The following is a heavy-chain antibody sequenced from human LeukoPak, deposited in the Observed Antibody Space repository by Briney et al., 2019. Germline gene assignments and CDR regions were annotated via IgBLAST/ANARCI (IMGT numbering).Heavy chain of an antibody. Sequence: GESLKISCKGSGYRFTSYWITWVRQMPGKGLEWMGRIDPSDSYTNYSPSFQGHVTISADKSISTAYLQWSSLKASDTAMYYCARIAYCSGGSCYGAFDIWGQGTMVTVSS. D-gene: IGHD2-15*01. V-gene: IGHV5-10-1*01. CDR3: ARIAYCSGGSCYGAFDI. CDR1: GYRFTSYW. CDR2: IDPSDSYT. J-gene: IGHJ3*02.